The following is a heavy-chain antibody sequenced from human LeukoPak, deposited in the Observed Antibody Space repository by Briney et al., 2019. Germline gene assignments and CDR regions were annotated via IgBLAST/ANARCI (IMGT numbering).Heavy chain of an antibody. CDR3: TRAHGRITRDAYLDY. CDR2: IYSSGST. V-gene: IGHV3-53*01. J-gene: IGHJ4*02. D-gene: IGHD3-10*01. Sequence: TGGSLRLSCAASGFSVSSNYMSWVRQAPGKGLTWVSVIYSSGSTYYADSVEGRFAISRDDSKNTLHLRMNSLRAEDTAMYYCTRAHGRITRDAYLDYWGQGTLVTVSS. CDR1: GFSVSSNY.